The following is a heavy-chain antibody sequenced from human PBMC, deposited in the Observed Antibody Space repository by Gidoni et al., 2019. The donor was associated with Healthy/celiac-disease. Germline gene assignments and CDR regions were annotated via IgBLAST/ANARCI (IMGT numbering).Heavy chain of an antibody. D-gene: IGHD3-9*01. Sequence: EVQLVESGGGLVKPGGSLRLSCAASGFTFSSYSMNWVRQAPGKGLEWVSSISSSSSYIYYADSVKGRFTSSRDNAKNSLYLQMNSLRAEDTAVYYCARPDILTGSDAFDIWGQGTMVTVSS. CDR1: GFTFSSYS. V-gene: IGHV3-21*01. CDR2: ISSSSSYI. CDR3: ARPDILTGSDAFDI. J-gene: IGHJ3*02.